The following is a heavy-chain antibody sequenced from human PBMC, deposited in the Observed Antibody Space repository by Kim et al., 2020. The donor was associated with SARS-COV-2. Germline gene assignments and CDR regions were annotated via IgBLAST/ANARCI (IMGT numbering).Heavy chain of an antibody. CDR3: ARAPGQWLAGGDYWFDS. CDR1: GGSISSGGYY. V-gene: IGHV4-31*03. CDR2: IYYSGST. J-gene: IGHJ5*01. Sequence: SETLSLTCTVSGGSISSGGYYWSWIRQHPGKGLEWIGYIYYSGSTYYNPSLKSRVTISVDTSKNQFSLQLSSVTAANTAVYYCARAPGQWLAGGDYWFDSWGKGTRVTVSS. D-gene: IGHD6-19*01.